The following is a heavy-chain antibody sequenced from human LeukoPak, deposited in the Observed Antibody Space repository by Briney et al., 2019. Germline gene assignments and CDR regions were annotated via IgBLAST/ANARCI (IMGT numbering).Heavy chain of an antibody. V-gene: IGHV3-7*01. CDR2: IKQDGSEK. D-gene: IGHD5-12*01. Sequence: PGGSLRLSCAASGFTFGIYWMSWVRQAPGKGLEWVANIKQDGSEKYYVDSVKGRFTISRDNAKNSLYLQMNSLRAEDTAVYYCARDGSVASYYFDYWGQGTLVTVSS. J-gene: IGHJ4*02. CDR1: GFTFGIYW. CDR3: ARDGSVASYYFDY.